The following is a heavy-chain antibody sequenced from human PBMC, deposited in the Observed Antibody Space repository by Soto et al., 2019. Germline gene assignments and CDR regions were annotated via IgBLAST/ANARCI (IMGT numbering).Heavy chain of an antibody. D-gene: IGHD3-3*01. J-gene: IGHJ5*02. CDR2: SYHTGTT. CDR1: GGSISPMNG. Sequence: QVHLQESGPGLVKPSGALFLTCGSSGGSISPMNGSRWVRQTPGKGLERTGESYHTGTTDYTPAIKSRVHISRDKSKNQFCLNLTSATAEDTALYYCAGSPNFPSQTWFDPWGQGTWVTVSS. CDR3: AGSPNFPSQTWFDP. V-gene: IGHV4-4*02.